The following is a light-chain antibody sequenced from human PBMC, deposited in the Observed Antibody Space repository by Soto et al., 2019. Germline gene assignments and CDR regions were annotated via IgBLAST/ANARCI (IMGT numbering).Light chain of an antibody. V-gene: IGKV3-20*01. CDR1: QSVSSKY. CDR3: QQYGSSPFS. Sequence: IVLTQFPATLSLSPGERATLSCRASQSVSSKYFAWYQQKSGQAPRLLIYGASSRATGIPDRFSGSGSGTDFTPTTNNLEPEDFAVYYCQQYGSSPFSFGPGTKVYIK. CDR2: GAS. J-gene: IGKJ3*01.